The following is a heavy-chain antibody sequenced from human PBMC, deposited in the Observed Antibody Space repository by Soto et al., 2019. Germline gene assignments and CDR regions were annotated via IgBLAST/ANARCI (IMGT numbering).Heavy chain of an antibody. D-gene: IGHD3-10*01. CDR3: ARGGSGTYDY. CDR1: GGTFSSYA. V-gene: IGHV1-18*01. Sequence: ASVKVSCKASGGTFSSYAISWVRQAPGQGLEWMGWTSTYNGDTDYTQKLQGRVTMTTDTSTNTAYMELRRLRSDDSAVYYCARGGSGTYDYWGQGTLVTVSS. CDR2: TSTYNGDT. J-gene: IGHJ4*02.